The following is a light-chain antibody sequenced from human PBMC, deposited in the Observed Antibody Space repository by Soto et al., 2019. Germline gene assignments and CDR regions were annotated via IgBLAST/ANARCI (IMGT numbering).Light chain of an antibody. CDR1: QSVLYSSNNKNY. V-gene: IGKV4-1*01. Sequence: DIVMTQSPDSLAVSLGERATINCKSSQSVLYSSNNKNYLAWYQQKPGQPPKLLIYWASTRESGIPDRFSGSGSGTDFSLTISSLQSEDFAVYYCQHYHGWPITFGQGTRLEI. CDR2: WAS. J-gene: IGKJ5*01. CDR3: QHYHGWPIT.